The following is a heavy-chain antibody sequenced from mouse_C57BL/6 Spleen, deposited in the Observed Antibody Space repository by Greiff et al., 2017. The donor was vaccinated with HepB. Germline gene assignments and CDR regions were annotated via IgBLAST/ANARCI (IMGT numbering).Heavy chain of an antibody. J-gene: IGHJ4*01. CDR2: IHPNSGTT. D-gene: IGHD1-1*01. V-gene: IGHV1-64*01. Sequence: QVQLQQPGAELVKPGASVKLSCKASGYTFTNYWIHWVKQRPGQGLEWIGVIHPNSGTTNYNEKFKSKATLTVDKSSSTAYMQLSSLTSEDSAVYYCARLGRITTLDYAMDYWGQGTSVTVSS. CDR3: ARLGRITTLDYAMDY. CDR1: GYTFTNYW.